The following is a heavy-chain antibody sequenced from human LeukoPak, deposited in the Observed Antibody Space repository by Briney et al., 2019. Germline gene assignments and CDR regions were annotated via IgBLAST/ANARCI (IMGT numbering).Heavy chain of an antibody. J-gene: IGHJ6*04. D-gene: IGHD4-17*01. V-gene: IGHV4-30-2*01. CDR2: IYHSGST. CDR1: GGSISSGGYS. Sequence: SETLSLTYAVSGGSISSGGYSWSWIRQPPGKGLEWIGYIYHSGSTYYNPSLKSRVTISVDRSKNQFSLKLSSVTAADTAVCYCARGGYGDYPDYYGMDVWGKGTTVTVSS. CDR3: ARGGYGDYPDYYGMDV.